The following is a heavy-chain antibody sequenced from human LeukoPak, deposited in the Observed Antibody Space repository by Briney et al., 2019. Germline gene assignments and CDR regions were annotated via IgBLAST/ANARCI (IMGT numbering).Heavy chain of an antibody. D-gene: IGHD1-7*01. V-gene: IGHV4-59*01. J-gene: IGHJ6*02. Sequence: SETLSLTCTVSGGSISSYYWSWIRQLPGKGLEWIGYIYYSGSTNYNPSLKSRVTISVDTSKNQFSLKLSSVTAADTAVYYCARDNWNYGSSMDVWGQGTTVTVSS. CDR3: ARDNWNYGSSMDV. CDR2: IYYSGST. CDR1: GGSISSYY.